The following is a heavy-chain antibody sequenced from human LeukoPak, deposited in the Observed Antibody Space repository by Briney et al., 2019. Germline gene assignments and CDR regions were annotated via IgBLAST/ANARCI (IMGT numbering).Heavy chain of an antibody. CDR2: IYYSGST. Sequence: PSETLSLTCTVSGGSISSHYWSWIRQPPGRGLEWIGYIYYSGSTNYNPSLKSGVTISVDTSKNQFSLKLSPVTAADTAVYYCARVDIESGYYVKYWGQGTLVTVSS. V-gene: IGHV4-59*11. CDR3: ARVDIESGYYVKY. J-gene: IGHJ4*02. D-gene: IGHD3-3*01. CDR1: GGSISSHY.